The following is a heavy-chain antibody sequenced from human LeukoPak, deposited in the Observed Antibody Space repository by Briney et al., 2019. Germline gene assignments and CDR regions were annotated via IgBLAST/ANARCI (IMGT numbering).Heavy chain of an antibody. CDR2: TLNRRGSYTT. J-gene: IGHJ3*02. V-gene: IGHV3-72*01. D-gene: IGHD6-19*01. Sequence: PGGSLRLSCAASGFTFNDHYLGWVRQAPGRGLEWVGRTLNRRGSYTTEYAASVKGRFTISRDDSKSIAYLQMNSLKTEDTAVYYCTRDLGKDSGWSAFDIWGQGTMVTVSS. CDR1: GFTFNDHY. CDR3: TRDLGKDSGWSAFDI.